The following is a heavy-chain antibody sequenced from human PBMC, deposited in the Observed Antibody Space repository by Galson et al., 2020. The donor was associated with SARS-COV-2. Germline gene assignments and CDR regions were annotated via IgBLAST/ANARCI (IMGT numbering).Heavy chain of an antibody. V-gene: IGHV4-39*07. CDR3: ARGGIYCNGGNCYRSYFDY. J-gene: IGHJ4*02. Sequence: SETLSLTCIVSGSSISSSNYYWGCILQPPGKGLYWILSIYYSGSTYYNPSLESRVTISLDTSKNQFSLKLSSVPAADTAVYHCARGGIYCNGGNCYRSYFDYWGQGTLVTVSS. CDR1: GSSISSSNYY. D-gene: IGHD2-15*01. CDR2: IYYSGST.